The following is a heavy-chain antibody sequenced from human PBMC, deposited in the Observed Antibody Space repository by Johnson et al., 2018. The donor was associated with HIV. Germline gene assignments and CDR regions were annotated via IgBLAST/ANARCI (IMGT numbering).Heavy chain of an antibody. D-gene: IGHD6-13*01. J-gene: IGHJ3*02. CDR1: GFTFSSYT. CDR3: ARPPGSSWYSAAFDI. Sequence: QVQLVESGGGVVQPGRSLRLSCAASGFTFSSYTMHWVRQAPGKGLEWVSGINWNGGSTGYADSVKGRFTISRDNSKNTLYLQMKSLRAEDTAVYYCARPPGSSWYSAAFDIWGQGAMVTVSS. V-gene: IGHV3-NL1*01. CDR2: INWNGGST.